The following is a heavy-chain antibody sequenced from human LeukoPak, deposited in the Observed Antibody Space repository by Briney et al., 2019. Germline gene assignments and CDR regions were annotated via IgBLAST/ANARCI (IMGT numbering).Heavy chain of an antibody. J-gene: IGHJ4*02. CDR1: GFTFRSYA. CDR2: MSASDAGT. V-gene: IGHV3-23*01. D-gene: IGHD1-26*01. CDR3: ARYSGSYYYPPAWDL. Sequence: PGGSLRLSCAAAGFTFRSYAMNWVRQGPGKGLEWVSTMSASDAGTYYADSVKGRFTISRDNSKNTLYLQMDSLRADDTAVYYCARYSGSYYYPPAWDLWGQGTLVTVSS.